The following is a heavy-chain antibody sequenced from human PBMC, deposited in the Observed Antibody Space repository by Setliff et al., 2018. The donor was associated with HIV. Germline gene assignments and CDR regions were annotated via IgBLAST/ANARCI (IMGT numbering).Heavy chain of an antibody. CDR2: INAGNGNT. V-gene: IGHV1-3*03. J-gene: IGHJ4*02. Sequence: ASVKVSCKASGYTFTSYAMHWVRQAPGQRLEWMGWINAGNGNTKYSQEFQGRVTITRDTSASTAYMELSSLRSEDMAVHYCARGSEAYYDFWSGYYPFDYWGQGTLVTVSS. CDR1: GYTFTSYA. D-gene: IGHD3-3*01. CDR3: ARGSEAYYDFWSGYYPFDY.